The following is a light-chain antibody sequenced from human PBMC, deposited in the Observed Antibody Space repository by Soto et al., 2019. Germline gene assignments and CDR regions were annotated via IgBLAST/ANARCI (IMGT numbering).Light chain of an antibody. Sequence: QSVLTQPASVSGSPGQSITISCTGTSSDVGGYNYVSWYQQHPGKAPKLMIYEVSNRPSGVSNRFSGSKSGNTASLTISGLQAEDEADYYCSSYTRSRTYVVFGGGTKVTVL. CDR2: EVS. CDR3: SSYTRSRTYVV. V-gene: IGLV2-14*01. CDR1: SSDVGGYNY. J-gene: IGLJ2*01.